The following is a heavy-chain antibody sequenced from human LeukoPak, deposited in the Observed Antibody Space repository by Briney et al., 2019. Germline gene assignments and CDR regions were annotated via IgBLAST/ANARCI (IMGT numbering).Heavy chain of an antibody. Sequence: GGSLRLSCAASGFTFSSYWMSWVRQSPGKGLEWVAVISYDGSNKYYADSVKGRFTISRDNSKNTLYLQMNSLRAEDTAVYYCAKDTYYYDSSGYYPDYWGQGTLVTVSS. V-gene: IGHV3-30*18. J-gene: IGHJ4*02. CDR3: AKDTYYYDSSGYYPDY. D-gene: IGHD3-22*01. CDR2: ISYDGSNK. CDR1: GFTFSSYW.